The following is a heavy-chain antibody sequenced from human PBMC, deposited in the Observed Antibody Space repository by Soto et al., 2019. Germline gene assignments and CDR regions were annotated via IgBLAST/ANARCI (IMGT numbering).Heavy chain of an antibody. Sequence: SDTLSITCAVYGPPLSGYYWSWIRQPPGKGLEWIGEINHSGSTNYNPSLKSRVTISVDTSKNQFSLNLSSVTAADTAVYYCASSNIAAAGFYYYGMDVWGRGTTVTVS. V-gene: IGHV4-34*01. CDR1: GPPLSGYY. CDR2: INHSGST. CDR3: ASSNIAAAGFYYYGMDV. D-gene: IGHD6-13*01. J-gene: IGHJ6*02.